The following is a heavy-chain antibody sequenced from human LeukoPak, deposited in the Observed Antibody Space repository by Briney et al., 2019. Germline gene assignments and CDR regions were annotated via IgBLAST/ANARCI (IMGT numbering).Heavy chain of an antibody. CDR3: AREDSSGYSNWFDP. D-gene: IGHD3-22*01. CDR2: INPSGGST. CDR1: GGTFSSYA. V-gene: IGHV1-46*01. J-gene: IGHJ5*02. Sequence: AASVKVSCKASGGTFSSYAISWVRQAPGQGLEWMGIINPSGGSTSYAQKFQGRVTMTRDMSTSTVYMELSSLRSEDTAVYYCAREDSSGYSNWFDPWGQGTLVTVSS.